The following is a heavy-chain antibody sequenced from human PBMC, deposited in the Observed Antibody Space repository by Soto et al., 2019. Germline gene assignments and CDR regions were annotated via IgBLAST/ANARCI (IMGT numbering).Heavy chain of an antibody. CDR3: ARWLGYGPHFDY. V-gene: IGHV4-34*01. D-gene: IGHD5-12*01. CDR2: INHSGST. Sequence: PSETLSLTCAVHGGSFRGYYWSWIRQPPGKGLEWIGEINHSGSTNYNPSLKSRVTISVDTSKNQFSLKLSSVTAADTAVYYCARWLGYGPHFDYWGQGTLITVSS. J-gene: IGHJ4*02. CDR1: GGSFRGYY.